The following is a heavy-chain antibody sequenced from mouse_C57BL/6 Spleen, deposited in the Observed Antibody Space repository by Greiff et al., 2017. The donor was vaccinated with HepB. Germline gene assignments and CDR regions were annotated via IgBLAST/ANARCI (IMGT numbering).Heavy chain of an antibody. V-gene: IGHV5-4*01. D-gene: IGHD3-2*02. CDR2: ISDGGSYT. Sequence: DVKLVESGGGLVKPGGSLKLSCAASGFTFSSYAMSWVRQTPEKRLEWVATISDGGSYTYYPDNVKGRFTISRDNAKNNLYLQMSQLKSEDTAMYYCAREGGEGTAQATTFAYWGQGTLVTVSA. CDR1: GFTFSSYA. J-gene: IGHJ3*01. CDR3: AREGGEGTAQATTFAY.